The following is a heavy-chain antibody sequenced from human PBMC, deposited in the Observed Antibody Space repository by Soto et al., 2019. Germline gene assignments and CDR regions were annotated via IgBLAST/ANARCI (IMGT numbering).Heavy chain of an antibody. CDR1: GDTFTSYY. CDR3: ARGRPIQPSSIAAALAY. D-gene: IGHD6-13*01. J-gene: IGHJ4*02. V-gene: IGHV1-46*01. Sequence: ASVKVSCKAPGDTFTSYYLNWVRQAPGQGLEWMGVINPHGGSTKYAQKFQGRITISRDNSKNTLYLQMNSLRAEDTAVYYCARGRPIQPSSIAAALAYWGQGTLVTVSS. CDR2: INPHGGST.